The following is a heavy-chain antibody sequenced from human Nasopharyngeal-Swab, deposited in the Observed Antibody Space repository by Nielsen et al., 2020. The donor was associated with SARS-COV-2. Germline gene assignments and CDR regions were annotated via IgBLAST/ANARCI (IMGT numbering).Heavy chain of an antibody. CDR3: ARGRGSSTSMIGY. CDR2: INGDGSSL. J-gene: IGHJ4*02. CDR1: GFTLSNYR. D-gene: IGHD2/OR15-2a*01. V-gene: IGHV3-74*01. Sequence: GGSLRLSCAASGFTLSNYRMHWVRQAPGKGLVWVSRINGDGSSLNYADFVKGRFTISTDNAKGKLYLEMNSLRAEDTDVYYCARGRGSSTSMIGYWGQGTLVTVSS.